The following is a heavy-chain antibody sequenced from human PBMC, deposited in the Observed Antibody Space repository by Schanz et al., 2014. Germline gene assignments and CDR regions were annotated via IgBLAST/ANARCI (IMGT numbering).Heavy chain of an antibody. J-gene: IGHJ6*03. CDR1: AFIFRSYS. Sequence: EVQLVESGGGLVQPGGSLRLSCAASAFIFRSYSMHWVRQAPGKGLEWVSYISRSSSTIYYADSVRGRFTISRDNAKSSLYLQMDGLRVEDTAVYYCARDAVALVPEYFMDVWGKGTPVTVSS. V-gene: IGHV3-48*01. D-gene: IGHD2-15*01. CDR2: ISRSSSTI. CDR3: ARDAVALVPEYFMDV.